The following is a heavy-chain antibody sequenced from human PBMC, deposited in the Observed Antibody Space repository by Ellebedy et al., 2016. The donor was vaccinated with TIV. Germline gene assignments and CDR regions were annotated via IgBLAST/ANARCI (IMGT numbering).Heavy chain of an antibody. V-gene: IGHV2-5*02. D-gene: IGHD6-19*01. J-gene: IGHJ3*02. CDR1: GFSLSTSGVG. CDR2: IYWDDDK. Sequence: SGPTLVKPTQTLTLTCTFSGFSLSTSGVGVGWIRQPPGKALEWLALIYWDDDKRYSPSLKSRLTITKDTSKNQVVLTMTNMDPVDTATYYCAHTPWQWLVRGAFDIWGQGTMVTVSS. CDR3: AHTPWQWLVRGAFDI.